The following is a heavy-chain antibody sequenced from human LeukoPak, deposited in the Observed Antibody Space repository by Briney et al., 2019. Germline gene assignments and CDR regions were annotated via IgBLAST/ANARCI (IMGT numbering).Heavy chain of an antibody. CDR1: GYTFTSYG. Sequence: ASVKVSCKASGYTFTSYGISWVRQAPGQGLEWMGWISAYNGNTNYAQKLQGRVTMTTDTSTSTAYMELRSLRSDDTAVYHCARAPKAPDYVEPWDYWGQGTLVTVSS. J-gene: IGHJ4*02. CDR2: ISAYNGNT. CDR3: ARAPKAPDYVEPWDY. D-gene: IGHD4-17*01. V-gene: IGHV1-18*01.